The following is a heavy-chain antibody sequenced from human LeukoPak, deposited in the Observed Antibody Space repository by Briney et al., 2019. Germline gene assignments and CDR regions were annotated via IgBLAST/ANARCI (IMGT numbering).Heavy chain of an antibody. CDR1: GFTFSSYW. V-gene: IGHV3-21*01. J-gene: IGHJ4*02. CDR2: ISSSSSYI. Sequence: GGSLRLSCAASGFTFSSYWMNWVRQAPGKGLEWVSSISSSSSYIYYADSVKGRFTISRDNARNSLYLQMNSLRAEDTAVYYCAREGLFGVVVVAATRGFDYWGQGTLVTVSS. D-gene: IGHD2-15*01. CDR3: AREGLFGVVVVAATRGFDY.